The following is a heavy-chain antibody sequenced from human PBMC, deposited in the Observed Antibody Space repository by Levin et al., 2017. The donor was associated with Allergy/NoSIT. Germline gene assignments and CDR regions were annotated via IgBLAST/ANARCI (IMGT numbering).Heavy chain of an antibody. J-gene: IGHJ3*02. CDR3: ARQQSIAAADDAFDI. D-gene: IGHD6-13*01. Sequence: ASVKVSCKASGGTFSSYTISWVRQAPGQGLEWMGRIIPILGIANYAQKFQGRVTITADKSTSTAYMELSSLRSEDTAVYYCARQQSIAAADDAFDIWGQGTMVTVSS. CDR2: IIPILGIA. V-gene: IGHV1-69*02. CDR1: GGTFSSYT.